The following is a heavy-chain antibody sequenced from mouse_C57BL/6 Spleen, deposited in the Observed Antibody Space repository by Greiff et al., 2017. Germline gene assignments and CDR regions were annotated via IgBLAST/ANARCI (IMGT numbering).Heavy chain of an antibody. CDR1: GFTFSSYA. CDR3: TSHSNDAMDY. D-gene: IGHD2-5*01. J-gene: IGHJ4*01. Sequence: EVQWVESGEGLVKPGGSLKLSCAASGFTFSSYAMSWVRQTPEKRLEWVAYISSGGDYIYYADTVKGRFTISRDNARNTLYLQMSSLKSGDTAVYYCTSHSNDAMDYWGQGTSVTVSS. CDR2: ISSGGDYI. V-gene: IGHV5-9-1*02.